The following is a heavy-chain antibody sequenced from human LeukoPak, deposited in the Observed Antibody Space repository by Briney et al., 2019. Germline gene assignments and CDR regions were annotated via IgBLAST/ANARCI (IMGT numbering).Heavy chain of an antibody. CDR3: ARDVSVATYYFDY. CDR1: GYTSTNYA. V-gene: IGHV1-3*03. Sequence: ASVKVSCKASGYTSTNYALHWVRQAPGQRLEWMGWINAGDGNIKYSQDFQGRVTITRDTSASTAYMDLSSLRSEDVAVYYCARDVSVATYYFDYWGQGTLVTASS. J-gene: IGHJ4*02. CDR2: INAGDGNI. D-gene: IGHD5-12*01.